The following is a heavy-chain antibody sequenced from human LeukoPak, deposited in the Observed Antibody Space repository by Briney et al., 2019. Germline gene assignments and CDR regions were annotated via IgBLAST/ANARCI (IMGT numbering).Heavy chain of an antibody. J-gene: IGHJ4*02. CDR1: GFTFSSYW. CDR3: GRGADCGADCYSMDY. Sequence: GGSLRLSXAASGFTFSSYWMHWVRQAPGKGLVWVSRITSDESNTRYADSVKGRFTISRDNAKNTLYLQMNSLRVEDTAVYYCGRGADCGADCYSMDYWGQGTLVTVSS. V-gene: IGHV3-74*01. D-gene: IGHD2-21*02. CDR2: ITSDESNT.